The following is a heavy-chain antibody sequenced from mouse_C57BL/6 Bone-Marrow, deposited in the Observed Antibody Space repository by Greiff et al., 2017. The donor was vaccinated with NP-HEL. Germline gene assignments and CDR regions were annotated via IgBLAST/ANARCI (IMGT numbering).Heavy chain of an antibody. J-gene: IGHJ1*03. CDR2: IYPGSGST. CDR3: ARSSIYDGYYVDWYFEV. D-gene: IGHD2-3*01. Sequence: QVQLQQPGAELVKPGASVKMSCKASGYTFTSYWMTWVKQRPGQGLEWIGDIYPGSGSTNYNEKFKSKATLTVDTSSSTAYMQLSSLTSEDSAVYYCARSSIYDGYYVDWYFEVWGTGTTVTVSS. CDR1: GYTFTSYW. V-gene: IGHV1-55*01.